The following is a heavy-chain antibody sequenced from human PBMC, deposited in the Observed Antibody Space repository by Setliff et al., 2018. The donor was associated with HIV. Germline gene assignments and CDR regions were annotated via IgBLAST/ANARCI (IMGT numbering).Heavy chain of an antibody. CDR1: GGTFSSYA. J-gene: IGHJ6*03. D-gene: IGHD3-22*01. CDR2: IIPIFGTT. CDR3: ARDGYYYDSSAFFEGYHYYYMDV. V-gene: IGHV1-69*13. Sequence: SVKVSCKASGGTFSSYAISWVRQAPGQGLEWMGGIIPIFGTTNYAQKFQGRVTITADESTGTAYLELSSPRSEDTAVYYCARDGYYYDSSAFFEGYHYYYMDVWGKGTTVTVSS.